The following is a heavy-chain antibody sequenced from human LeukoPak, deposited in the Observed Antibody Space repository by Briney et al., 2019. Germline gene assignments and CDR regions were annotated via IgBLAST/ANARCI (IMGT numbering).Heavy chain of an antibody. D-gene: IGHD6-6*01. J-gene: IGHJ4*02. CDR3: ARVIHSSSSLFDY. CDR2: ISYDGSNK. V-gene: IGHV3-30-3*01. CDR1: GFTFSSYA. Sequence: PGRSLRLSCAASGFTFSSYAMHWVRQAPGKGLEWVAVISYDGSNKYYADSVKGRFTISRDNSKNTLYLQMNSLRAEDTAVYYCARVIHSSSSLFDYWGQGTLVTVSS.